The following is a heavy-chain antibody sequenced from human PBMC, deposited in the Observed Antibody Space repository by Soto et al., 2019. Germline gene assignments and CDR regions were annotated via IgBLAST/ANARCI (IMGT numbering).Heavy chain of an antibody. D-gene: IGHD3-3*01. V-gene: IGHV4-34*01. Sequence: SETLSLTCAVYGGSFSGYYWSWIRQPPGKGLEWIGEINHSGSTNYNPSLKSRVTISVDTSKNQFSLKLSFVTAADTAVYYCARGRGDFWSGYHFAYWGQGTLVTVSS. J-gene: IGHJ4*02. CDR3: ARGRGDFWSGYHFAY. CDR2: INHSGST. CDR1: GGSFSGYY.